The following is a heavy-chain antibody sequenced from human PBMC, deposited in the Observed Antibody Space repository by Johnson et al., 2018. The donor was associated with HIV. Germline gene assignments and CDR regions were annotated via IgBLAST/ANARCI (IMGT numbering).Heavy chain of an antibody. V-gene: IGHV3-30*04. CDR3: TRDYPYDRSPRGAFDI. J-gene: IGHJ3*02. D-gene: IGHD3-22*01. CDR1: GFTFSSYA. Sequence: QVQLVESGGGVVQPGRSLRLSCAASGFTFSSYAMHWVRQAPGKGLEWVAVISYDGSNKYYADSLKGRFTISRDNSKNTLYLQMNSLRAEDTAVYYCTRDYPYDRSPRGAFDIWGHGTLVTVSS. CDR2: ISYDGSNK.